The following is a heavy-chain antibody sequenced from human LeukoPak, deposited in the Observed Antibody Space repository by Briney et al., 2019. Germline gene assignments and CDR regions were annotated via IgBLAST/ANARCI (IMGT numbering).Heavy chain of an antibody. Sequence: QTGGSLRLSCAASGFTFSSYGMHWVRQAPGKGLEWVAVIWYDGSNKYYADSVKGRFTISRDNSKDTLYLQMNSLRAEDTAVYYCAREGAYSSSWYGYNWFDPWGQGTLATVSS. CDR1: GFTFSSYG. CDR3: AREGAYSSSWYGYNWFDP. D-gene: IGHD6-13*01. J-gene: IGHJ5*02. V-gene: IGHV3-33*01. CDR2: IWYDGSNK.